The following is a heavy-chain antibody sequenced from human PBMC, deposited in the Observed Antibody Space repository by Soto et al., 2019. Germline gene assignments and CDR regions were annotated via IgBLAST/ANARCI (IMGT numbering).Heavy chain of an antibody. Sequence: GGSVRRSCAASGFTFSSYAMSCVRQAPWEGLEWFSAISGSGGSTYYADSVKGRFTISRDNYTNTLYLQMNSLRADDTAVYYCAKVMVNNSFEPWGQGTLVTVSS. CDR2: ISGSGGST. V-gene: IGHV3-23*01. J-gene: IGHJ5*02. CDR1: GFTFSSYA. CDR3: AKVMVNNSFEP. D-gene: IGHD5-18*01.